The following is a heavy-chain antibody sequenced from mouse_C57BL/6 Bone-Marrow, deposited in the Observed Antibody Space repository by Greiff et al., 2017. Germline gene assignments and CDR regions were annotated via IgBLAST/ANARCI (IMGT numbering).Heavy chain of an antibody. V-gene: IGHV5-4*01. Sequence: EVKLVESGGGLVKPGGSLKLSCAASGFTFSSYAMSWVRQTPEKRLEWVATISDGGSYTYYPDNVKGRFTSSRDNAKNNLYLQMSHLKSEDTAMYYCARDYYGSSHFDYWGQGTTLTVSS. CDR3: ARDYYGSSHFDY. CDR1: GFTFSSYA. D-gene: IGHD1-1*01. J-gene: IGHJ2*01. CDR2: ISDGGSYT.